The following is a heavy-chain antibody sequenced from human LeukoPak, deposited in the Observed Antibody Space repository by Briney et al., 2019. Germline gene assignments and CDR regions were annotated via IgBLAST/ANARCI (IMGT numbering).Heavy chain of an antibody. CDR3: ARSGTRYDFWSGTEAGEFDP. D-gene: IGHD3-3*01. CDR2: IYTSGST. V-gene: IGHV4-61*02. Sequence: PSETLSLTCTVSGGSISSGGYYWSWIRQPAGKGLEWIGRIYTSGSTNCNPSLKSRVTMSVDTSKNQFSLKLSSVTAADTAVYYCARSGTRYDFWSGTEAGEFDPWGQGTLVTVSS. CDR1: GGSISSGGYY. J-gene: IGHJ5*02.